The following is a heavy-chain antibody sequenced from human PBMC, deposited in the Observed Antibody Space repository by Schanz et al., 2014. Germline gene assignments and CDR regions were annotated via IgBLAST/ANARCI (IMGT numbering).Heavy chain of an antibody. D-gene: IGHD3-10*01. V-gene: IGHV3-15*01. CDR1: GFPFSMAW. J-gene: IGHJ5*02. Sequence: EVQLVESGGGLKPGGSLRLSCAASGFPFSMAWMTWVRQAPGKGLEWVGHIRSKNDGGTTDYAAPVKGRFIISRDDSRNTLYLQMSGLKTEDTAVYYCSTTPNFYASGTYSWFDPWGQGTRVTVSS. CDR3: STTPNFYASGTYSWFDP. CDR2: IRSKNDGGTT.